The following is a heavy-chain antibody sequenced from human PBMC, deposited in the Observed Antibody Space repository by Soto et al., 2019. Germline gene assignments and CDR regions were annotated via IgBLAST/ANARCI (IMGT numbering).Heavy chain of an antibody. V-gene: IGHV2-5*02. CDR1: GFSLSTSGVG. CDR3: AHEGGPSGRYSRLAFDG. D-gene: IGHD3-10*01. Sequence: QITLKESGPTLVKPTQTLTLTCTFSGFSLSTSGVGVGWIRQPPGKALEWLALIYWDDDKRYSPSLKSRLTITKHTSNNQVVLTMNNMDPVDTAKYYFAHEGGPSGRYSRLAFDGGGKVTLVTVSS. J-gene: IGHJ3*01. CDR2: IYWDDDK.